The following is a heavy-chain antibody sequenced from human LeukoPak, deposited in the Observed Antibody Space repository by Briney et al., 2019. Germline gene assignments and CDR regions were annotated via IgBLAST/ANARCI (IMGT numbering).Heavy chain of an antibody. CDR2: IYPGDSDT. V-gene: IGHV5-51*01. CDR1: GYSFTSYW. J-gene: IGHJ6*02. CDR3: ARRLSIVGADYGMDV. Sequence: GESLKISCKGSGYSFTSYWIGWVRQMPGKGLECMGIIYPGDSDTRYSPSFQGQVTISADKSISTAYLQWSSLKASDTAMYYCARRLSIVGADYGMDVWGQGTTVTVSS. D-gene: IGHD1-26*01.